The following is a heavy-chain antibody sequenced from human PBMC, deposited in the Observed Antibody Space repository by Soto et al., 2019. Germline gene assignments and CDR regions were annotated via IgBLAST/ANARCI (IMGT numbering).Heavy chain of an antibody. V-gene: IGHV3-21*01. CDR1: CVTFSSYS. D-gene: IGHD3-22*01. Sequence: PGGSRRLACAASCVTFSSYSMNWVRQAPGKGLEWVSTIREDGSLINYADSVKGRFTVSRDNAKNSLYLQMNSLRSEDTAVYYCATDSGYFTMDYWGQGALVTVSS. CDR2: IREDGSLI. J-gene: IGHJ4*02. CDR3: ATDSGYFTMDY.